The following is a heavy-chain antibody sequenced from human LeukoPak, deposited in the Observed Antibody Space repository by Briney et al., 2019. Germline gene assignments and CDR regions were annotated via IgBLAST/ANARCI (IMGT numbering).Heavy chain of an antibody. J-gene: IGHJ5*02. Sequence: ASVKVSCKASGGTFSSYAISWVRQAPGQGLEWMGGIIPIFGTANCAQKFQGRVTITTDESTSTAYVELSSLRSEDTAVYYCARESVNWFDPWGQGTLVTVSS. CDR1: GGTFSSYA. CDR3: ARESVNWFDP. CDR2: IIPIFGTA. V-gene: IGHV1-69*05. D-gene: IGHD6-19*01.